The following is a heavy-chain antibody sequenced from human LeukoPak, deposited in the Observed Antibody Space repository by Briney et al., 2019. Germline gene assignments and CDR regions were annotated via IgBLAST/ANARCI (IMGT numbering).Heavy chain of an antibody. V-gene: IGHV3-48*01. J-gene: IGHJ4*02. CDR1: GFTFSSYS. Sequence: GGSLRLSCAASGFTFSSYSMSWVRQAPGKGLEWVSYISSSSSTIYYADSVKGRFTISRDNAKNSLYLQMNSLRAEDTAVYYCARDVQGDYDFWSGYYTGAYFDYWGQGTLVTVSS. D-gene: IGHD3-3*01. CDR2: ISSSSSTI. CDR3: ARDVQGDYDFWSGYYTGAYFDY.